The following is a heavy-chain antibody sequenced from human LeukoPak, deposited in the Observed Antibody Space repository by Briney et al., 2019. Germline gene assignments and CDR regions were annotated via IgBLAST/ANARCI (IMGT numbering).Heavy chain of an antibody. J-gene: IGHJ3*02. CDR1: GFTFSTYW. CDR3: GSPRTFSGRNALDM. D-gene: IGHD1-14*01. V-gene: IGHV3-74*01. CDR2: INSDGRIT. Sequence: PGGSLRLSCAAAGFTFSTYWMHWVRQVPGQGLVWVSRINSDGRITGYADSVKGRFTISRDNAKNTLYLQMNSLRVEDTAVYYCGSPRTFSGRNALDMWGQGTMVTVSS.